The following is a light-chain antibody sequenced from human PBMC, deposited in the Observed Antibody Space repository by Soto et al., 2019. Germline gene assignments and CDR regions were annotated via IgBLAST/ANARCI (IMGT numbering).Light chain of an antibody. V-gene: IGKV1-39*01. CDR2: AVS. CDR3: QQSYSTLWT. CDR1: QNISNY. Sequence: DIQMTQSPSSLSASVGDRVTISCRASQNISNYFNWYQQKPGNAPNVLIYAVSSLESGVPSRFSGSGSGTDFTLTNSSLQPEDFASYYCQQSYSTLWTFGQGTKVEI. J-gene: IGKJ1*01.